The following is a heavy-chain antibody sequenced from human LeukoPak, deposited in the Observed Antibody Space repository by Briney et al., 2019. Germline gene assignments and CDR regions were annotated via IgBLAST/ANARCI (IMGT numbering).Heavy chain of an antibody. CDR3: AKGPGGRYYDYVWGDFQH. D-gene: IGHD3-16*01. Sequence: PGGSLRLSCAASGFTFDDYAMHWVGQAPGKGLEWVSGISWNSGSIGYADSVKGRFTISRDNAKNSLYLQMNSLRAEDMALYYCAKGPGGRYYDYVWGDFQHWGQGTLVTVSS. J-gene: IGHJ1*01. V-gene: IGHV3-9*03. CDR1: GFTFDDYA. CDR2: ISWNSGSI.